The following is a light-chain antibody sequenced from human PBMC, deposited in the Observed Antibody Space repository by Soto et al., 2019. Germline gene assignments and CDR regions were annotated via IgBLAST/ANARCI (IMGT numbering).Light chain of an antibody. Sequence: ALTQPPSVSGSPGQSVTISCSGTSSDVGSYNRVSWYQQAPGTAPKVMIYEVSNRPSGVPDRFSGSKSGNTASLTISGLQPEDEADKXCYSSTSSNPYVVGTGTRVTV. J-gene: IGLJ1*01. CDR1: SSDVGSYNR. V-gene: IGLV2-18*02. CDR3: YSSTSSNPYV. CDR2: EVS.